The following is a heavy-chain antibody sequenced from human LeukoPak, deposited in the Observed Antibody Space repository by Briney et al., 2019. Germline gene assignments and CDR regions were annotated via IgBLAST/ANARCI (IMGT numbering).Heavy chain of an antibody. J-gene: IGHJ4*02. CDR1: GFIFSDNW. V-gene: IGHV3-74*01. CDR3: ARGRPHGNDY. D-gene: IGHD4-23*01. Sequence: PGGSLRLSCTASGFIFSDNWMHWVRQAPGKGLVWVSRMNGDGRTTYYADSVKGRFTVSRDNAKSTMYLQMSSLRAEDTAVYYCARGRPHGNDYWGQGTLVTVSS. CDR2: MNGDGRTT.